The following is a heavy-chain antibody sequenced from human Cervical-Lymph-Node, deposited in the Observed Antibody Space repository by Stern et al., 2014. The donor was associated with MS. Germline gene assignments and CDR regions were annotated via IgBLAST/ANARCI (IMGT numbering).Heavy chain of an antibody. V-gene: IGHV5-51*01. CDR1: RYSFTSYW. D-gene: IGHD6-19*01. Sequence: VQLGQSGTEVKVPGESLKISCNGSRYSFTSYWIGWVRQMPGKGLEWMGIILPGDSDPRYSPSFQGQVTISVDNSISTAYLQWSSLQASDTAIYYCARQSAVAGAEYCFDYWGQGTLVTVSS. CDR3: ARQSAVAGAEYCFDY. CDR2: ILPGDSDP. J-gene: IGHJ4*02.